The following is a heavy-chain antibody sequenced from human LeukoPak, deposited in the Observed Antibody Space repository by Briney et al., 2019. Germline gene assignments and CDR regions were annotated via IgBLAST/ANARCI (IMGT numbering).Heavy chain of an antibody. CDR1: GGTFSSYA. Sequence: SVKVSCKASGGTFSSYAINWVRQAPGQGLEWMGRIIPIFGTANYAQKFQGRVTITTDESTSTAYMELSSLRSEDTAVYYCARGMAVLYYYDGSGYPTEPGGYYYMDVWGKGTTVTVSS. J-gene: IGHJ6*03. V-gene: IGHV1-69*05. CDR2: IIPIFGTA. CDR3: ARGMAVLYYYDGSGYPTEPGGYYYMDV. D-gene: IGHD3-22*01.